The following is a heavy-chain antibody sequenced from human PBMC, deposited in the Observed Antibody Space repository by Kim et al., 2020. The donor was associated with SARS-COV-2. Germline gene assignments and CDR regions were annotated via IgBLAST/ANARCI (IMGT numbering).Heavy chain of an antibody. CDR2: ISAYNGNT. CDR1: GYTFTSYG. D-gene: IGHD2-15*01. J-gene: IGHJ5*02. V-gene: IGHV1-18*04. Sequence: ASVKVSCKASGYTFTSYGISWVRQAPGQGLEWMGWISAYNGNTNYAQKLQGRVTMTTDTSTSTAYMELRSLRSDDTAVYYCARDSSQLAVVAATKFDPWGQGTLVTVSS. CDR3: ARDSSQLAVVAATKFDP.